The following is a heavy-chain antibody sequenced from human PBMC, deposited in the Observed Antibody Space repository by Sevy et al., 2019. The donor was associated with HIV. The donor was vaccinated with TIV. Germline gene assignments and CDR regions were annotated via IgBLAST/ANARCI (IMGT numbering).Heavy chain of an antibody. CDR1: GFTVNSNF. Sequence: GGSLRLSCAASGFTVNSNFMSWVRQAPGKGLECVSVIYIGGTTCYEDSVKGGFTISRDNSKNTVYLQMNILRAEDTAVYYCSRGKHVSDYYGSFDYWGQGTLVTVSS. CDR2: IYIGGTT. V-gene: IGHV3-53*01. D-gene: IGHD4-17*01. CDR3: SRGKHVSDYYGSFDY. J-gene: IGHJ4*02.